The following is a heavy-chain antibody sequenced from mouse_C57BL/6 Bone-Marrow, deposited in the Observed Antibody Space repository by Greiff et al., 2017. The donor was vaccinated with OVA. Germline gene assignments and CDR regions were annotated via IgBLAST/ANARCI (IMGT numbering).Heavy chain of an antibody. CDR3: ARSERLRDYFDY. CDR1: GYTFTDYY. J-gene: IGHJ2*01. CDR2: LYPGSGNI. V-gene: IGHV1-76*01. D-gene: IGHD2-2*01. Sequence: VKLVASGAELVRPGASVKLSCKASGYTFTDYYISWVKQRPGQGLEWIARLYPGSGNIYYNEKFKGKATLTAEKSSSTAYMQLSSLTSDDSAVYFCARSERLRDYFDYWGQGTTLTVSS.